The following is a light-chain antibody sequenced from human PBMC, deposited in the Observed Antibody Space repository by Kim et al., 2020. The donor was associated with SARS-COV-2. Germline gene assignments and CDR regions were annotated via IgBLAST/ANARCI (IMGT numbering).Light chain of an antibody. CDR1: QNLRYK. Sequence: APPGERAPPPCRASQNLRYKLAWYQPKPGQAPRLLIYGASTRATGIPGRFSGSGSGTEFPLTIDNLQSEDFVVYYCQQCGSWPLTFGGGTKVDIK. V-gene: IGKV3-15*01. CDR2: GAS. CDR3: QQCGSWPLT. J-gene: IGKJ4*01.